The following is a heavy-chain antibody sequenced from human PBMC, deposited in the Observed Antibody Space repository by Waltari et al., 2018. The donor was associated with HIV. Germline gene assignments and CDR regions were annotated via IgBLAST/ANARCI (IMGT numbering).Heavy chain of an antibody. CDR2: IKQDGSGK. CDR3: ARGGFYGSGSKVN. D-gene: IGHD3-10*01. Sequence: EVQLVESGGGLVQPGGSLRLSCAASGFTFSSYWMSWVRQAPGKGLEWVANIKQDGSGKYYVDSVNGRFTISRDNAENYLYLQMNSLRAEDTAVYYCARGGFYGSGSKVNWGQGTLVTVSS. V-gene: IGHV3-7*04. CDR1: GFTFSSYW. J-gene: IGHJ4*02.